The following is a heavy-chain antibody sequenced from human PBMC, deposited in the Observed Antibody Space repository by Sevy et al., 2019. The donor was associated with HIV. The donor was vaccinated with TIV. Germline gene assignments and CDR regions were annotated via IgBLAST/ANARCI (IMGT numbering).Heavy chain of an antibody. J-gene: IGHJ4*01. D-gene: IGHD5-18*01. V-gene: IGHV3-7*01. CDR1: GFSFSIYW. CDR2: MKQDGIED. CDR3: VREGLGGYSYSLDY. Sequence: GGSLRLSCAASGFSFSIYWMSWVREAPGKGLEWVATMKQDGIEDDYVDSVKGRFTISRDNAKNSLFLQMNSLSAEDTAVYYCVREGLGGYSYSLDYWGHGTLVTVSS.